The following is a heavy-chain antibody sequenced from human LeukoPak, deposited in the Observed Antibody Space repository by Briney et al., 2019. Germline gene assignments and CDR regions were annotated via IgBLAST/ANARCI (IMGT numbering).Heavy chain of an antibody. CDR3: ARDRLHYGEYEKTFDY. Sequence: PGGSLRLSCAASGFTFSSYSMNWVRQAPGKGLEWVSYISHSSSTIYYADSVKGRFTISRDNAKKSLYFQMNRLRAEDSAVYYCARDRLHYGEYEKTFDYWGQGTLVTVSS. CDR1: GFTFSSYS. CDR2: ISHSSSTI. V-gene: IGHV3-48*01. D-gene: IGHD4-17*01. J-gene: IGHJ4*02.